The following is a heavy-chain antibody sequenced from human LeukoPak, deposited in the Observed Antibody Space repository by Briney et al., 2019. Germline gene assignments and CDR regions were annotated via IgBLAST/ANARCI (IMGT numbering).Heavy chain of an antibody. CDR2: IAYINSSGRT. CDR3: ARDTNYGSGSSYNDA. Sequence: SETLSVTRTVSSGDSMSNYYWTWIRQSPGKGLEWIGYIAYINSSGRTNYNPSLMSRISISIDTSKNQFSLNVSSVTAADTAVYYCARDTNYGSGSSYNDAWGQGTLVTVSS. V-gene: IGHV4-4*08. D-gene: IGHD3-10*01. J-gene: IGHJ4*02. CDR1: SGDSMSNYY.